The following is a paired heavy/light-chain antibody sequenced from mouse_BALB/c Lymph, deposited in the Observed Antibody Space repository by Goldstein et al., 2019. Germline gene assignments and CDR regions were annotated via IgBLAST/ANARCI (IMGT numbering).Heavy chain of an antibody. V-gene: IGHV2-9*02. J-gene: IGHJ1*01. CDR1: GFSLTSYG. CDR2: IWAGGST. Sequence: QVQLKESGPGLVAPSQSLSITCTVSGFSLTSYGVHWVRQPPGKGLEWLGVIWAGGSTNYNSALMSRLSISKDNSKSQVFLKMNSLQTDDTAMYYCARVPYDYGYFDVWGAGTTVTVSS. CDR3: ARVPYDYGYFDV. D-gene: IGHD2-3*01.
Light chain of an antibody. J-gene: IGKJ1*01. V-gene: IGKV4-74*01. CDR3: HQYHRSPWT. Sequence: QIVLTQSPAIMSASLGERVTMTCTASSSVSSSYLHWYQQKPGSSPKLWIYSTSNLASGVPARFSGSGSGTSYSLTISSMEAEDAATYYCHQYHRSPWTFGGGTKLEIK. CDR2: STS. CDR1: SSVSSSY.